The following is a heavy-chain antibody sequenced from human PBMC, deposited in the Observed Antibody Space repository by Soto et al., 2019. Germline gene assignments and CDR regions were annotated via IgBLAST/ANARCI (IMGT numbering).Heavy chain of an antibody. CDR2: ISGSGGST. Sequence: EVQLLESGGGLVQPGGSLRLSCAASGFTFSSYAMSWVRQAPGKGLEWVSAISGSGGSTYYADSVKGRFTISRDNSKNTLYLQMKSLRAEDTAVYYCAKRQVVVITPYYFDYWGQGTLVTVSS. J-gene: IGHJ4*02. CDR1: GFTFSSYA. CDR3: AKRQVVVITPYYFDY. D-gene: IGHD3-22*01. V-gene: IGHV3-23*01.